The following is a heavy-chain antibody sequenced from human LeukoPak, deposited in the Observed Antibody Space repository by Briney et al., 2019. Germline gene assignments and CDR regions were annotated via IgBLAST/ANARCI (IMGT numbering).Heavy chain of an antibody. Sequence: GESLKISCKGSGYSFSTYWIGWVRQMPGKGLEWMGIIYPGGSDTRYRPSFQGQVTISADKSISTAYLQWSSLKSSDTAMYYCARRGAPGGSVDYWGQGTLVTVSS. V-gene: IGHV5-51*01. CDR3: ARRGAPGGSVDY. CDR2: IYPGGSDT. D-gene: IGHD3-10*01. CDR1: GYSFSTYW. J-gene: IGHJ4*02.